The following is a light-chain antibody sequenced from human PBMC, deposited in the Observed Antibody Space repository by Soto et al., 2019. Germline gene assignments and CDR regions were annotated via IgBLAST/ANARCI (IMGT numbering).Light chain of an antibody. CDR2: EVS. CDR3: SSYTSGSTLI. CDR1: SSDVGSYNR. Sequence: QSALTQPPSVSGSPGQSVTISCTGTSSDVGSYNRVSWYLQPPGTAPKLIIYEVSNRPSGVPDRFSGSKSGNTASLTISGLQAEDEADYYCSSYTSGSTLIFGGGTKVTVL. V-gene: IGLV2-18*02. J-gene: IGLJ2*01.